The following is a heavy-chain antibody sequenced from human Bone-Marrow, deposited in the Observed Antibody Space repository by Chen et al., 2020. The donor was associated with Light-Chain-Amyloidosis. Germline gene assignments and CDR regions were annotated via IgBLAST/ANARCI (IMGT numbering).Heavy chain of an antibody. D-gene: IGHD5-12*01. V-gene: IGHV5-51*01. Sequence: EVQLEQSGPEVKKPGESLKLSCKGSGYTFPTYLFGWVRQMPGKGLEWMGVIYPDDSDARYSPSFEGQVTISADKSITTAYLQWRSLKASDTAMYYCARRRDGYNFDYWGQGTLVTVSS. CDR1: GYTFPTYL. J-gene: IGHJ4*02. CDR3: ARRRDGYNFDY. CDR2: IYPDDSDA.